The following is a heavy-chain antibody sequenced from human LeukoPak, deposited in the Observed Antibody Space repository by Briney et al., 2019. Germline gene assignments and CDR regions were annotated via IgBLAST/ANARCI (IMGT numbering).Heavy chain of an antibody. J-gene: IGHJ4*02. CDR1: EFTFSNVW. V-gene: IGHV3-15*01. CDR2: IKSKIDGGTT. D-gene: IGHD3-22*01. Sequence: PGGSLRLSCAASEFTFSNVWMSWVRQAPGKGLEWVGRIKSKIDGGTTDYAAPVKGRFTISRDDSIKTLYLQMNSLKTEDTAVYYCTTANSSGYYRGDSDYWGQGTLVTVSS. CDR3: TTANSSGYYRGDSDY.